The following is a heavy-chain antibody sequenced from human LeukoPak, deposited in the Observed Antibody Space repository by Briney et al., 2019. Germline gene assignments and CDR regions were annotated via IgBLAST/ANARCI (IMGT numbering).Heavy chain of an antibody. Sequence: ASVKVSSMASGYTFTGYYMPWVRQAPGQGLEWMGWINPNSGGTNYAQNFQGRVTMTRVTSISTAYMELSRLRSDDTAVYYCARRLYCGSGDPVFDPWGQGTLVTVSS. CDR2: INPNSGGT. V-gene: IGHV1-2*02. CDR1: GYTFTGYY. CDR3: ARRLYCGSGDPVFDP. J-gene: IGHJ5*02. D-gene: IGHD6-13*01.